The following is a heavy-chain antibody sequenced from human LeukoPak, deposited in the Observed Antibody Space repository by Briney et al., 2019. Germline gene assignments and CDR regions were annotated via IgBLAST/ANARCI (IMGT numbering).Heavy chain of an antibody. CDR3: AKEISGSYPNDY. CDR2: IWHDGSAK. Sequence: SGGSLRLSCAASGFTFSSNGTSWVRQAPGKGLEWVANIWHDGSAKYYVDSVKGRFIISRDNAKNSLFLQMNSLRAEDTAVYYCAKEISGSYPNDYWGQGTLVTVSS. D-gene: IGHD1-26*01. V-gene: IGHV3-7*01. CDR1: GFTFSSNG. J-gene: IGHJ4*02.